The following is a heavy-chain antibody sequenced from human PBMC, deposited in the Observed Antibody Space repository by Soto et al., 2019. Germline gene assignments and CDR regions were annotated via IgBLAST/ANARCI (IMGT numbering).Heavy chain of an antibody. CDR2: INPSGGST. V-gene: IGHV1-46*03. D-gene: IGHD2-15*01. Sequence: QVQLVQSGAEVKKPGASVKVSCKASGYTFTSYYMHWVRQAPGQGLEWMGIINPSGGSTSYAQKFHGRVTMTRDTSTSTVYMELSSLRSEDTAVYYCASGDCSGGSCYSLDYWGQGTLVTVSS. J-gene: IGHJ4*02. CDR1: GYTFTSYY. CDR3: ASGDCSGGSCYSLDY.